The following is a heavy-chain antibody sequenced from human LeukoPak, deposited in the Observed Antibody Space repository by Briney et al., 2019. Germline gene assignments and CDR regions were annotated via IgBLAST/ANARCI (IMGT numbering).Heavy chain of an antibody. D-gene: IGHD2-21*02. J-gene: IGHJ5*02. CDR2: ISAYDGNT. V-gene: IGHV1-18*01. CDR1: GYTFSIYG. Sequence: GASVKVSCKASGYTFSIYGFSWVRQAPGQGLEWMGWISAYDGNTNYAQKFQGRVTMTTDTSTSTAHMELRSLRSDDTAVYYCARDELAYCGGDCYPTWFDPWGQGTLVTVSS. CDR3: ARDELAYCGGDCYPTWFDP.